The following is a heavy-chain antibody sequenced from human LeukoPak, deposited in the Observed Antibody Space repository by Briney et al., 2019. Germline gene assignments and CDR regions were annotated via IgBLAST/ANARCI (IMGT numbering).Heavy chain of an antibody. Sequence: GGSLRLSCVASGFTFRSYEMNWVRQAPGKGLEWLSYISSDGSAIYYADSVKGRFTISRDNAKNSLFLQMNSLRAEDTSIYCCAREVAYTGYDFGLDYWGQGTLVTVSS. CDR1: GFTFRSYE. CDR3: AREVAYTGYDFGLDY. J-gene: IGHJ4*02. D-gene: IGHD5-12*01. V-gene: IGHV3-48*03. CDR2: ISSDGSAI.